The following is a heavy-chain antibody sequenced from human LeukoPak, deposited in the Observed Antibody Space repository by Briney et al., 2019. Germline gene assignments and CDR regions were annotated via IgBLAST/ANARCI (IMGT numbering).Heavy chain of an antibody. CDR1: GGTFSSYA. D-gene: IGHD5-18*01. V-gene: IGHV1-69*04. Sequence: SVKVSCKAFGGTFSSYAISWVRQAPGQGLEWMGRIIPIFGIANYAQKFQGRVTITADRSTSTAYMELSSLRSEDTAVYYCASPGGYSYGRDGFDYWGQGTLVTVSS. J-gene: IGHJ4*02. CDR2: IIPIFGIA. CDR3: ASPGGYSYGRDGFDY.